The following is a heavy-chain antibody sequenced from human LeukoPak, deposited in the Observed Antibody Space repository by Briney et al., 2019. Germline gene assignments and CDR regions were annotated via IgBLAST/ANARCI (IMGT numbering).Heavy chain of an antibody. J-gene: IGHJ2*01. Sequence: PGGSLRLSCAASGFTVTSKYMSWVRQAPGKGLEWVANIKQDGSEKNYVDSVKGRFTISRDNAKNSLYLQMNSLRVEDTAVYYCAGGWGWYFNLWGRGTLVTVSS. CDR3: AGGWGWYFNL. V-gene: IGHV3-7*04. CDR1: GFTVTSKY. CDR2: IKQDGSEK. D-gene: IGHD7-27*01.